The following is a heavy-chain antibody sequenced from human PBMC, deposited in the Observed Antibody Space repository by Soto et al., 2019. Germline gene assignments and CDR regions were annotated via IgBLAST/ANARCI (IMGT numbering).Heavy chain of an antibody. J-gene: IGHJ5*01. Sequence: QVQLEQSGAEVKKPESSVRVSCKASGGTFRSDAFTWVRQAPGQGLEWVGGIIPIFGKATYAQKFQDRVKFTADESTNTTYMELSSLRSEDTATYYCARGVTGGTYDSWGPGTLVTGSA. CDR3: ARGVTGGTYDS. CDR1: GGTFRSDA. D-gene: IGHD1-26*01. V-gene: IGHV1-69*01. CDR2: IIPIFGKA.